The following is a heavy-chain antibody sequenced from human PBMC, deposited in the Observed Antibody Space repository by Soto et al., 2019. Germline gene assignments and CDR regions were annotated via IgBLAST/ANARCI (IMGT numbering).Heavy chain of an antibody. CDR2: MNPNSGNT. V-gene: IGHV1-8*01. CDR1: GYTFTSYD. Sequence: SVKVSCKASGYTFTSYDINWVRQATVQGLEWMGWMNPNSGNTGYAQKFQGRVTMTRNTSISTAYMELSSLRSEDTAVYYCARGRTMITILGPLWYWGQGTLVTSPQ. D-gene: IGHD3-22*01. CDR3: ARGRTMITILGPLWY. J-gene: IGHJ4*02.